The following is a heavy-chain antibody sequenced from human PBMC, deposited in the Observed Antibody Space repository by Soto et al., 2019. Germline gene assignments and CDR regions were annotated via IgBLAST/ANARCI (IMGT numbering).Heavy chain of an antibody. CDR3: ARGRSRTPGNRGIGYYGLDV. CDR2: INHGGIT. D-gene: IGHD1-20*01. V-gene: IGHV4-34*01. J-gene: IGHJ6*02. CDR1: GGSFSEYY. Sequence: SSETLSLTCAVYGGSFSEYYWSLIRQPPGKGLEWIGEINHGGITDYSPSLKSRVTLSVDTSKNQFSLNLTSVTAADTAVYYCARGRSRTPGNRGIGYYGLDVWGQGTTVTVSS.